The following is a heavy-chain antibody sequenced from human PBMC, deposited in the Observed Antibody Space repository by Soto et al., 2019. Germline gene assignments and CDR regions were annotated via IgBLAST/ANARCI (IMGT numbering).Heavy chain of an antibody. Sequence: QVPLVESGGGVVQPGRSLRLSCAASGFTFSSYAMHWVRQAPGKGLEWVAVISYDGSNKYYADSVKGRFTISRDNSKNTLYLQMNSLRAEDTAVYYCAREVGEQLDDYYYYYGMDVWGQGTTVTVSS. CDR2: ISYDGSNK. V-gene: IGHV3-30-3*01. J-gene: IGHJ6*02. CDR1: GFTFSSYA. CDR3: AREVGEQLDDYYYYYGMDV. D-gene: IGHD6-6*01.